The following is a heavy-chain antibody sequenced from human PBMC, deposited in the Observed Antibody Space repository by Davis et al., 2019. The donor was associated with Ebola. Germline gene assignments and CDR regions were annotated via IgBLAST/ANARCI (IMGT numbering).Heavy chain of an antibody. D-gene: IGHD6-6*01. J-gene: IGHJ4*02. CDR1: GCSIRSGDYY. V-gene: IGHV4-61*08. CDR2: TYSSGST. CDR3: ARNPARHSSSSPPR. Sequence: SETLSLTCTVSGCSIRSGDYYWTWLRQPPAKGPVWIWSTYSSGSTNYNPSLKSRVTISADTSKNQFSLRLNSVTPADTAVYYCARNPARHSSSSPPRWGQGTLVTVSS.